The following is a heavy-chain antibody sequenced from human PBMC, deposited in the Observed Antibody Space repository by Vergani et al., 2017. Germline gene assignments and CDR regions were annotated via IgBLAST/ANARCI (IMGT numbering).Heavy chain of an antibody. D-gene: IGHD5-18*01. CDR3: ARDLRTADAFDI. J-gene: IGHJ3*02. V-gene: IGHV3-53*01. Sequence: EVQLVESGGGLVQPGRSLRLSCAASGFTVSSNYMSWVRQAPGKGLEWVSVIYSGGSTYYADSVKGRFTISRDNSKNTLYLQMNSLRAEDTAVYYCARDLRTADAFDIWGQGTMVTVSS. CDR1: GFTVSSNY. CDR2: IYSGGST.